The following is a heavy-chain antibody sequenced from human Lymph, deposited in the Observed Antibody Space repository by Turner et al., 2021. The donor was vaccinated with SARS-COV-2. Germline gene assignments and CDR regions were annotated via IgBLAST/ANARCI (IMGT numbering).Heavy chain of an antibody. Sequence: EVQLVGNGGGLIQPGGSLRLSCAASGLTVSSNYMTWVRQAPGKGLEWVSVIYSGGSTFYADSVKGRFTISRDNSKNTLYLQMNSLRAEDTAVYYCARDLVVYGMDVWGQGTTVTVSS. D-gene: IGHD3-10*01. CDR2: IYSGGST. CDR1: GLTVSSNY. V-gene: IGHV3-53*02. J-gene: IGHJ6*02. CDR3: ARDLVVYGMDV.